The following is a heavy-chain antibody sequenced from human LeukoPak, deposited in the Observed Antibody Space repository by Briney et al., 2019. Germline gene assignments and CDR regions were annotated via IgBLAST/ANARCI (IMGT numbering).Heavy chain of an antibody. Sequence: PSETLSLTCTVSGGSISSYYWSWIRQPPGKGLEWIGYIYTSGSTNYNPSLKSRVTISVDTSKNQFSLKLSSVTAADTAVYYCATQNYYGSGSYTDPWGQGTLVTVSS. CDR1: GGSISSYY. D-gene: IGHD3-10*01. V-gene: IGHV4-4*09. CDR2: IYTSGST. CDR3: ATQNYYGSGSYTDP. J-gene: IGHJ5*02.